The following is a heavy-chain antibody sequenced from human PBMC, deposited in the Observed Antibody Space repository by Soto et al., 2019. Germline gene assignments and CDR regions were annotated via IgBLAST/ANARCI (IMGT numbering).Heavy chain of an antibody. J-gene: IGHJ4*02. CDR2: IYYSGST. Sequence: QVQLQESGPGLVKPSETLSLTCTVSGGSISSYYWSWIRQPPGKGLEWIGFIYYSGSTNYNPSLKSRVTISVDTSKNQFSLKLSSVTAADTAVYYCARSLRYGPRGCFDYWGQGTLVTVSS. V-gene: IGHV4-59*01. CDR3: ARSLRYGPRGCFDY. D-gene: IGHD5-18*01. CDR1: GGSISSYY.